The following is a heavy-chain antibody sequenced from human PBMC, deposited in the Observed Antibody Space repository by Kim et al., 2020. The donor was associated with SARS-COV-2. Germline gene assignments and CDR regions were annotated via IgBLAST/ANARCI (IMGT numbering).Heavy chain of an antibody. CDR1: GFTFSSYA. CDR3: AKDIGYYARPAYYFDY. CDR2: IWYDGSNK. D-gene: IGHD3-3*01. Sequence: GGSLRLSCAASGFTFSSYAMHWVRQAPGKGLEWVAVIWYDGSNKYYADSVKGRFTISRDNSKNTLYPQMNSLRAEDTAVYYCAKDIGYYARPAYYFDYWGQGTLVTVSS. J-gene: IGHJ4*02. V-gene: IGHV3-33*06.